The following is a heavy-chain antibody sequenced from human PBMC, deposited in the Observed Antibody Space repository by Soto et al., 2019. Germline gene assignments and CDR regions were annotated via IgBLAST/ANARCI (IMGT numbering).Heavy chain of an antibody. CDR3: ARSISGYDGTLAHDY. CDR1: GGTFSSYA. D-gene: IGHD5-12*01. Sequence: GASVKVSCKASGGTFSSYAISWVRQAPGQGLEWMGGIIPIFGTANYAQKFQGRVTITADESTSTAYMELSSLRSEDTAMYYCARSISGYDGTLAHDYWGQGTLVTVSS. V-gene: IGHV1-69*13. CDR2: IIPIFGTA. J-gene: IGHJ4*02.